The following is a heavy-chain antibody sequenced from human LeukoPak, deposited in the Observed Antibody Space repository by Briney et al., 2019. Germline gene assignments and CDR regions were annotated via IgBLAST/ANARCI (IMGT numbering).Heavy chain of an antibody. CDR2: ISYDGSNK. CDR1: GFTFSSYA. CDR3: AGGLEWTHIAGDY. Sequence: PGRSLRLSCAASGFTFSSYAMHWVRQAPGKGLEWVAVISYDGSNKYYADSVKGRFTISRDNSKNTLYLQMDSLRVEDTAVYYCAGGLEWTHIAGDYWGQGTLVTVSS. D-gene: IGHD3-3*01. J-gene: IGHJ4*02. V-gene: IGHV3-30-3*01.